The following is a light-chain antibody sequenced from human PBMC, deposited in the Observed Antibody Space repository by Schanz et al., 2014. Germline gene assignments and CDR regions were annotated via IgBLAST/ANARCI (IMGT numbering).Light chain of an antibody. CDR1: SSDVGGYNY. CDR2: EGT. V-gene: IGLV2-14*01. Sequence: QSVLTQPASVSGSPGQSITISCTGTSSDVGGYNYVSWYQQHPGKAPKLMIYEGTKRPSGVSNRFSGSKSGNTASLTISGLQAEDEADYYCSSYTGNNTWVFGGGTKLTV. J-gene: IGLJ3*02. CDR3: SSYTGNNTWV.